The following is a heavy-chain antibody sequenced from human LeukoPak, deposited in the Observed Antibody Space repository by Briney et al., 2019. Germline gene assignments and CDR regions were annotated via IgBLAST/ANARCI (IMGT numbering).Heavy chain of an antibody. CDR1: GGSISSGGYY. CDR2: IYYSGST. CDR3: ARGGAVAGTNWFDP. Sequence: SETLSLTCTVSGGSISSGGYYWSWIRQHPGKGLEWIGYIYYSGSTNYNPSLKSRVTISVDTSKNQFSLKLSSVTAADTAVYYCARGGAVAGTNWFDPWGQGTLVTVSS. J-gene: IGHJ5*02. V-gene: IGHV4-61*08. D-gene: IGHD6-19*01.